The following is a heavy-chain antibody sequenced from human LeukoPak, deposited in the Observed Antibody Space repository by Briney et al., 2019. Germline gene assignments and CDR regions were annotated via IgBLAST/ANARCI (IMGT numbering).Heavy chain of an antibody. CDR1: GFTVSSNY. V-gene: IGHV3-66*01. CDR2: IYSGGST. Sequence: GGSLRLSCVASGFTVSSNYMSWVRQAPGKGLEWVSVIYSGGSTYYADSVKGRFTISRDNSKNTLYLQMNSLRAEDTAVYYCARDASEDIVLMVYAMADAFDIWGQGTMVTVSS. CDR3: ARDASEDIVLMVYAMADAFDI. J-gene: IGHJ3*02. D-gene: IGHD2-8*01.